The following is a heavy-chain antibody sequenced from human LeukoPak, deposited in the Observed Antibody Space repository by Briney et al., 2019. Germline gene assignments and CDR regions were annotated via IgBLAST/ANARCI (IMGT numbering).Heavy chain of an antibody. V-gene: IGHV4-59*08. CDR2: MYYTGTT. CDR1: GGAINSSS. Sequence: PSETLSLACSVPGGAINSSSWSWIRQPPGKGLEWIAYMYYTGTTKYNPSLSSRVTISVDASKNQFSLKLTSVTAADTAVYYCARGYTYGDFWGPGTLVTVSS. D-gene: IGHD5-18*01. J-gene: IGHJ4*02. CDR3: ARGYTYGDF.